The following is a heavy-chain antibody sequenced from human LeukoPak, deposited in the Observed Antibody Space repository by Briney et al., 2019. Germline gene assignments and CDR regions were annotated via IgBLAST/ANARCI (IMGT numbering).Heavy chain of an antibody. Sequence: PGGSPRLSCAASGFTFSSYAMSWVRQAPGKGLEWASAISGSGGSTYYADSVKGRFTISRDNSKNTLYLQMNSLRAEDTAVYYCVCGSYYVPFDYWGQGTLVTVSS. CDR3: VCGSYYVPFDY. V-gene: IGHV3-23*01. D-gene: IGHD1-26*01. J-gene: IGHJ4*02. CDR1: GFTFSSYA. CDR2: ISGSGGST.